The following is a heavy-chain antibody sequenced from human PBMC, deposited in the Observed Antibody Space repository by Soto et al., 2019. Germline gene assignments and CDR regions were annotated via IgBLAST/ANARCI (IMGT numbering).Heavy chain of an antibody. CDR3: ARDPASNSDYGLDV. CDR2: IYTGGDT. V-gene: IGHV3-53*01. CDR1: VFIASTTF. J-gene: IGHJ6*01. D-gene: IGHD4-4*01. Sequence: GGALRVSCASSVFIASTTFMCWVRQAPGKGLDWVSFIYTGGDTYYADSVKGRFTTSRDDSKNTVYLHMNSLRADDTAVYYCARDPASNSDYGLDVWGQGTTVTVSS.